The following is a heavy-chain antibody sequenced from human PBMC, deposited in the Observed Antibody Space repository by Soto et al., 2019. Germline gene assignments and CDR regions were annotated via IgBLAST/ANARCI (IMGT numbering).Heavy chain of an antibody. J-gene: IGHJ4*02. CDR1: GGSFSGYY. D-gene: IGHD5-12*01. CDR3: ARISLLGGGGYETLYYFDY. V-gene: IGHV4-34*01. CDR2: INHSGST. Sequence: SETLSLTCAVYGGSFSGYYWSWIRQPPGKGLEWIGEINHSGSTNYNPSLKSRVTISVDTSKNQFSLKLSSVTAADTAVYYCARISLLGGGGYETLYYFDYWGQGTLVTVSS.